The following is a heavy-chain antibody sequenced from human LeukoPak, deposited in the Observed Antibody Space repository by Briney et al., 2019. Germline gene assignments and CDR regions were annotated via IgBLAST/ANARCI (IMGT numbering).Heavy chain of an antibody. D-gene: IGHD3-22*01. CDR2: IYYSGST. J-gene: IGHJ4*02. Sequence: SETLSLTCTVSGGSISSYYWSWIRQPPVKGLEWIGYIYYSGSTNYNPSLKSRVTISVDTSKNQFSLKLSSVTAADTAVYYCARAFPPNYYDSSGYYWPYYFDYWGQGTLVTVSS. CDR3: ARAFPPNYYDSSGYYWPYYFDY. V-gene: IGHV4-59*08. CDR1: GGSISSYY.